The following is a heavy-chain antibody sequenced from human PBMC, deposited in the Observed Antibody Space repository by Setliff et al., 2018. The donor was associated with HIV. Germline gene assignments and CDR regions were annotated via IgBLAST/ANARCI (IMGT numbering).Heavy chain of an antibody. Sequence: GGSLRLSCAASGFTVSSNYMSWVRQAPGKGLEWVSVIYSGGTTYYADSVKGRFTISRDNSKNTLYLQMNSLRVEDTAVYHCARSPQGGYFDYWGQGTLVTVSS. CDR2: IYSGGTT. CDR3: ARSPQGGYFDY. V-gene: IGHV3-53*01. J-gene: IGHJ4*03. CDR1: GFTVSSNY.